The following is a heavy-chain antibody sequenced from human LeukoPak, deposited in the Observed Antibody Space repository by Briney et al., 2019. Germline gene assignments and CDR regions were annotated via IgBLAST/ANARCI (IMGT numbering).Heavy chain of an antibody. CDR1: GYTFTSYD. CDR2: MNPRSGTT. CDR3: ARNGYENFYYGVDV. J-gene: IGHJ6*02. V-gene: IGHV1-8*01. Sequence: GASVKVSCKASGYTFTSYDINWVRQATGQGLEWVGWMNPRSGTTGYAQNFRGRVTMTRSTSTSTAYMELSNLRSDDTAVYYCARNGYENFYYGVDVWGQGTSVTVSS. D-gene: IGHD5-12*01.